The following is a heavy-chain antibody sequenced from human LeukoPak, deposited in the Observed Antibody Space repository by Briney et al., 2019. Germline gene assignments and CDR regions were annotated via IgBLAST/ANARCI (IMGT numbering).Heavy chain of an antibody. J-gene: IGHJ4*02. CDR1: GFTFSSYE. CDR2: ISSSGSTI. Sequence: GGSLRLSCAASGFTFSSYEMNWVRQAPGKWLEWVSYISSSGSTIYYADSVKGRFTISRDNAKNSLYLQMNSLRAEDTAVYYCASRFGSNYFDYWGQGTLVTVSS. D-gene: IGHD3-3*01. V-gene: IGHV3-48*03. CDR3: ASRFGSNYFDY.